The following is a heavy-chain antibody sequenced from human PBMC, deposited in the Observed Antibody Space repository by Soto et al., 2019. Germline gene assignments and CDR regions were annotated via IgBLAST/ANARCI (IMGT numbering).Heavy chain of an antibody. CDR3: ASGGPPKYDFWSGYYTDTFDY. CDR2: IIPIFGTA. CDR1: GGTFSSYA. D-gene: IGHD3-3*01. J-gene: IGHJ4*02. Sequence: QVQLVQSGAEVKKPGSSVKVSCKASGGTFSSYAISWVRQAPGQGLEWMGGIIPIFGTANYAQKFQGRVTITADESPSTAYMELISLSSEDTAVYYRASGGPPKYDFWSGYYTDTFDYWGQGTLVTVSS. V-gene: IGHV1-69*12.